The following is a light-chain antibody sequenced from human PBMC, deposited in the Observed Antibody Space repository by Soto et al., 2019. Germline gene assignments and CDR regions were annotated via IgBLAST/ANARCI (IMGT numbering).Light chain of an antibody. V-gene: IGKV1-33*01. CDR2: DGY. CDR1: EDISHY. J-gene: IGKJ3*01. Sequence: DIQMTQSPSSLSASIADRVTISCLASEDISHYVKWSQQQPGKAPKILIYDGYELQTGVPSRFSGTGSKSDFYLTISSLRPEDFASYYCQQYDNIRVTFGPGTRVDLK. CDR3: QQYDNIRVT.